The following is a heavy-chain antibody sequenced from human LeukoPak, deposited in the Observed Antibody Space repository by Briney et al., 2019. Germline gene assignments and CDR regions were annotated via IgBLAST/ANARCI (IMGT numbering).Heavy chain of an antibody. CDR3: AASAAGTSYCFDY. D-gene: IGHD6-13*01. Sequence: GGSLRLSCAASGFTFSSYAMHWVRQAPGKGLEWVAVISYDGSNKYYADSVKGRFTISRDNPKNTLYLQMNSLRAEDTAVYYCAASAAGTSYCFDYWGQGTLVTVSS. J-gene: IGHJ4*02. V-gene: IGHV3-30-3*01. CDR1: GFTFSSYA. CDR2: ISYDGSNK.